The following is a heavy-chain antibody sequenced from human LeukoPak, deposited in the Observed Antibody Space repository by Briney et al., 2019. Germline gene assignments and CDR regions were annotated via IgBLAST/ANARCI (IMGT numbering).Heavy chain of an antibody. D-gene: IGHD1-26*01. Sequence: SETLSLTCTVSGYSISSGSYYWSWIRQPAGKGLEWIGRIYTSGSTNYNPSLKSRVTISVDTSKNQFSLKLSSVTAADTAVYYCARAVPSGSYYDDAFDIWGQGTMVTVSS. CDR1: GYSISSGSYY. CDR3: ARAVPSGSYYDDAFDI. CDR2: IYTSGST. J-gene: IGHJ3*02. V-gene: IGHV4-61*02.